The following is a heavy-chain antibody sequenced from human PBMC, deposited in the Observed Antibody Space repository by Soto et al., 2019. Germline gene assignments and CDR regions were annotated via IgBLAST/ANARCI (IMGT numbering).Heavy chain of an antibody. CDR1: GFTFSRFE. V-gene: IGHV3-48*03. D-gene: IGHD3-16*01. Sequence: PGGSLRLSCAAPGFTFSRFELHWVRQAPGKGLEWISYISSSGSTAYYASSVEGRFTISRDNANNSVYLHLNSVTPEDTAVYYCAREFPYYVSSDSYLDYWGQGALVTVSS. CDR2: ISSSGSTA. CDR3: AREFPYYVSSDSYLDY. J-gene: IGHJ4*02.